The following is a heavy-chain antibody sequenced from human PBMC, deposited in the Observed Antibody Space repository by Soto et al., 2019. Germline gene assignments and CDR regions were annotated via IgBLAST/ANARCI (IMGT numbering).Heavy chain of an antibody. V-gene: IGHV3-23*01. J-gene: IGHJ6*02. D-gene: IGHD3-9*01. CDR3: AKVPAGYDNYYYYGMDV. CDR1: GFTFSNYA. CDR2: LSDSGGST. Sequence: GGSLRLSCAASGFTFSNYAMSWVRQAPGKGLEWVSALSDSGGSTYYADSVKGRFTISRDNSKNTLYLQMNSLRAEDTAVYYCAKVPAGYDNYYYYGMDVWGQGTTVTVSS.